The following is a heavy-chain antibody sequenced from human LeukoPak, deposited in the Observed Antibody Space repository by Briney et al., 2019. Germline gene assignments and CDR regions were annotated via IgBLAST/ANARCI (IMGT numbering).Heavy chain of an antibody. CDR3: ATNYTAVSAFDS. D-gene: IGHD6-19*01. CDR2: IQTSGST. J-gene: IGHJ4*02. CDR1: GGSINSYY. Sequence: SETLSLTCTVSGGSINSYYWNWIRRPAGKGLEWIGHIQTSGSTKYNPSLKSRVTMSIDTSKNQFSLNLYSVTAADTAVYYCATNYTAVSAFDSWGQGTLVTVSS. V-gene: IGHV4-4*07.